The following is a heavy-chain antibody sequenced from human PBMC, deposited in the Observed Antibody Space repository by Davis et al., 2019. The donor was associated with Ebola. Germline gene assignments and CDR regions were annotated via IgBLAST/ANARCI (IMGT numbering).Heavy chain of an antibody. CDR2: IYYSGPT. J-gene: IGHJ6*03. CDR1: GGSMSNYY. CDR3: ARSPRLWFGESQTLYYYYYMDV. D-gene: IGHD3-10*01. V-gene: IGHV4-59*01. Sequence: SETLSLTCTVSGGSMSNYYWSWIRQPPGKGLEWVGNIYYSGPTNYNPSLKSRVTVSVDTSKKQFSLRLNSVTAADTAVYYCARSPRLWFGESQTLYYYYYMDVWGKGTTVTVSS.